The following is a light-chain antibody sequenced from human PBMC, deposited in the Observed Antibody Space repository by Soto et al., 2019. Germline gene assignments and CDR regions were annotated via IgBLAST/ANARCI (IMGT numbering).Light chain of an antibody. V-gene: IGKV3-20*01. Sequence: EIVLTQSPGTLSFSLVERSTLSFGASQSFTSNYLAWYQQKPGQAPRLLIFGASIRVRGIPDRFIGSGSGTDFTLTISRLEPEDFAVYYCQHYVTSLTTFGQGTKVDIK. CDR2: GAS. CDR3: QHYVTSLTT. CDR1: QSFTSNY. J-gene: IGKJ1*01.